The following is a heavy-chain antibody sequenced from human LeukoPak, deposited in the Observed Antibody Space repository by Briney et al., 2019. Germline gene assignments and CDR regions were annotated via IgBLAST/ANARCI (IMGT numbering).Heavy chain of an antibody. D-gene: IGHD5-18*01. CDR1: GFTFSDYA. V-gene: IGHV3-23*01. J-gene: IGHJ4*02. CDR2: ISGGSSGST. Sequence: GGSLRLSCAASGFTFSDYAMSWVRQAPGKGLEWLSVISGGSSGSTYYADSVTGRFTVSRDNAKKSLYLQMNSLRAEDTAVYFCARDPPRGTASEYWGQGTLVTVSS. CDR3: ARDPPRGTASEY.